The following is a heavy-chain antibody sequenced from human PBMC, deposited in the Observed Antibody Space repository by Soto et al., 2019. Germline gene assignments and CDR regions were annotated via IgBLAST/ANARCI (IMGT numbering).Heavy chain of an antibody. CDR3: ARPHSERYPWAFDI. J-gene: IGHJ3*02. V-gene: IGHV3-53*01. CDR2: MYTGGT. CDR1: EIIVSVNY. Sequence: LRLSCAVSEIIVSVNYMSWVRQAPGKGLEWVSTMYTGGTDYADSVKGRFTISRDNSKNTLYLQMNRLRAEDTAIYYCARPHSERYPWAFDIWGQGTMVTVSS. D-gene: IGHD1-26*01.